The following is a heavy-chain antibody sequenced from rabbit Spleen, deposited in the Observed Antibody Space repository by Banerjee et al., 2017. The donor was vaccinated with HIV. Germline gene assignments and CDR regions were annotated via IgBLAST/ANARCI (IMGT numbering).Heavy chain of an antibody. CDR2: IDPIFGGT. D-gene: IGHD4-1*01. CDR3: VRNSGWGVGVYGYATL. CDR1: GFDFSRFG. Sequence: LEESGGGLVQPGGSLTLSCKASGFDFSRFGVSWVRQAPGKGLEWIGYIDPIFGGTYYASWVYGRFTISSHNAQNTLFLQLNSLTVADTATYFCVRNSGWGVGVYGYATLWGPGTLVTVS. J-gene: IGHJ4*01. V-gene: IGHV1S47*01.